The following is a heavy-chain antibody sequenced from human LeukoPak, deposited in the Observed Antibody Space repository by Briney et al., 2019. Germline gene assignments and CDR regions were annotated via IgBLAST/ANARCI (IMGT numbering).Heavy chain of an antibody. V-gene: IGHV3-66*01. CDR2: IYSGGRT. J-gene: IGHJ4*02. D-gene: IGHD2/OR15-2a*01. Sequence: GGSLRLSCAASGFTVTSNYMTWVRQAPGKGLEWVSVIYSGGRTYYADSVKGRFTISRDNSENTLYLQMNSLRAEDTAVYFCAXXXRXXYTFSPGYFDYWGQGTLVTVSS. CDR3: AXXXRXXYTFSPGYFDY. CDR1: GFTVTSNY.